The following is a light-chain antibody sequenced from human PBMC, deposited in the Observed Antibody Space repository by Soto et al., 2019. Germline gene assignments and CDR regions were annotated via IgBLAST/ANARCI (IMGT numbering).Light chain of an antibody. CDR3: QSYDSTLSARYV. V-gene: IGLV1-40*01. Sequence: QSVLSQPPSLSAAPGQTVTISCSGSWSIGRNYVSWYQQFPGAAPKLLIVGNTIRPSGVPDRFSASTSGTSASLAITGLQAEDEGDYYCQSYDSTLSARYVFGTGTKLTVL. J-gene: IGLJ1*01. CDR1: WSIGRNY. CDR2: GNT.